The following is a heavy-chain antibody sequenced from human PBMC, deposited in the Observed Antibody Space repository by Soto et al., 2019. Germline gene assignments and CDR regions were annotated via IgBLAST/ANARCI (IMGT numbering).Heavy chain of an antibody. CDR2: ISGSGGST. CDR1: GFTFSNYA. J-gene: IGHJ4*02. V-gene: IGHV3-23*01. D-gene: IGHD6-13*01. CDR3: ARRSSSWYFDY. Sequence: EVQLLESGGGLVQPGGSLRLSCAASGFTFSNYAMNWVRQAPGKGLEWVSVISGSGGSTYYADSVKGRFTISRDNSKNTLDLQMNSLRAVDTAVDYCARRSSSWYFDYWGQGTLVTVSS.